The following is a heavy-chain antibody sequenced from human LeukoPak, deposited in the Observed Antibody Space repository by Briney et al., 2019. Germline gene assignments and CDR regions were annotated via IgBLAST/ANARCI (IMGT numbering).Heavy chain of an antibody. CDR1: GGTFSSYA. Sequence: SVKVSCKASGGTFSSYAISWVRQAPGQGLEWMGRIIPILSIANYAQKFQGRVTITADKTTSTAYMELSSLRSEETAVYYCASPRITMVRGVSDPLDVWGQGTTVTVSS. D-gene: IGHD3-10*01. CDR3: ASPRITMVRGVSDPLDV. J-gene: IGHJ6*02. V-gene: IGHV1-69*04. CDR2: IIPILSIA.